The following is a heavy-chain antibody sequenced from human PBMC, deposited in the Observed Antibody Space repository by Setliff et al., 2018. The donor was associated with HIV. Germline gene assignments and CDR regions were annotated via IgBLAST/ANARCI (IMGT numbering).Heavy chain of an antibody. Sequence: PGESLKISCKDSGYKFTSYWVGWVRQMPGRGLEWMGFINPSTSEVRYRPSLQGQVTMSVDKSISTAFLQWSSLAGSDTAMYYCVRDQIGDVQVAGTWGTWGQGTLVTVSS. J-gene: IGHJ5*02. CDR1: GYKFTSYW. CDR2: INPSTSEV. CDR3: VRDQIGDVQVAGTWGT. D-gene: IGHD6-19*01. V-gene: IGHV5-51*01.